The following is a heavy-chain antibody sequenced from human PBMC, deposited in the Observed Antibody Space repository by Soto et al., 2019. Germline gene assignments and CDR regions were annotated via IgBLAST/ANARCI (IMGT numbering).Heavy chain of an antibody. CDR1: GYSFTSYA. CDR3: ARGVEIIVVVLGVFGYYGMDV. Sequence: QVQLVQSGAEVKKPGASVKVSCKASGYSFTSYAIYWVRQAPGQRLEWMGWINAGNGNTKYSQKFQGRVTITSDTSASTAYMGLSSLRSEDTAVYFCARGVEIIVVVLGVFGYYGMDVWGQGTTVTVSS. CDR2: INAGNGNT. V-gene: IGHV1-3*01. J-gene: IGHJ6*02. D-gene: IGHD2-2*01.